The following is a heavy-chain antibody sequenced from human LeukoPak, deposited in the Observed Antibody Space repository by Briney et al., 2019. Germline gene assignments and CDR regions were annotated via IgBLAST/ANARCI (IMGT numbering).Heavy chain of an antibody. CDR1: GLTFNNYG. CDR3: ARERTGGYGMDV. V-gene: IGHV3-30*03. Sequence: GRSPRLSCAASGLTFNNYGMHWVRQAPGKGLEWVAVISYDGSTKYYADSVKGRFTISRDNSKNTLYLQMNSLRAEDTAVYYCARERTGGYGMDVWGQGTTVTVSS. J-gene: IGHJ6*02. D-gene: IGHD1-14*01. CDR2: ISYDGSTK.